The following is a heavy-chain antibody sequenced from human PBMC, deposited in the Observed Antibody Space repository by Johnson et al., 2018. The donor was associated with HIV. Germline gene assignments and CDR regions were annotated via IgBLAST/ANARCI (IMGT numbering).Heavy chain of an antibody. J-gene: IGHJ3*02. V-gene: IGHV3-7*05. Sequence: VQLVESGGGLVQPGGSLRLACAASGFTFSSYWMSWVSQAPGKGLEWVANIKQDGSEKYYVDSVKGRFTISRDNAKNSLYLQMNSLRAEDTAVYYCARAGGGIAAAGTRAFDIWGQGTMVTVSS. D-gene: IGHD6-13*01. CDR2: IKQDGSEK. CDR3: ARAGGGIAAAGTRAFDI. CDR1: GFTFSSYW.